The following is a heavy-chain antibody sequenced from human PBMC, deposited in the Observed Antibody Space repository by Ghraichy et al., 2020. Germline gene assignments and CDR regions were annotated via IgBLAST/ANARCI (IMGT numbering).Heavy chain of an antibody. CDR1: GFSFSSHS. D-gene: IGHD4-23*01. Sequence: GESLNISCVGSGFSFSSHSMNWVRQSPGKGLEWVSYITTSSRTTSYADSVRGRFTISRDNAQNSLYLQMNSLRDEDTAVYYCARGATVVRFFYFNDMDVWGQGTTVTVSS. CDR3: ARGATVVRFFYFNDMDV. J-gene: IGHJ6*02. V-gene: IGHV3-48*02. CDR2: ITTSSRTT.